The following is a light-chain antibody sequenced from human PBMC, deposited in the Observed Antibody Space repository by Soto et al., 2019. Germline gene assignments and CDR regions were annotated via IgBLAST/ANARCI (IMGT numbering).Light chain of an antibody. CDR2: KAS. Sequence: DIQMTQSPSTLSASVGDRVTITCRASQSISSWLAWYQHKPGKAPKLLIYKASSLESGVPSSFSGSGSGTEFTLTISSLQPDDFTTYYRQQVNDYPLTFGGGTKVEIK. J-gene: IGKJ4*01. CDR1: QSISSW. CDR3: QQVNDYPLT. V-gene: IGKV1-5*03.